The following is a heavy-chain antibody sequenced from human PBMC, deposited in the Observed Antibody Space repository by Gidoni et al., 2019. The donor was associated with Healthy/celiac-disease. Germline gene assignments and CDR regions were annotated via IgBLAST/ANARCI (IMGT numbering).Heavy chain of an antibody. D-gene: IGHD1-26*01. CDR3: ANRIGRELPGDYYYYMDV. CDR2: ISGSGGST. CDR1: GFTFSSYA. V-gene: IGHV3-23*01. J-gene: IGHJ6*03. Sequence: EVQLLEFGGGMVQPGGSLRISCAASGFTFSSYAMSWVRQAPGKGLEWVAAISGSGGSTYYADSVKGRFTISRDNSKNTLYLQMNSLRAEDTAVYYCANRIGRELPGDYYYYMDVWGKGTTVTVSS.